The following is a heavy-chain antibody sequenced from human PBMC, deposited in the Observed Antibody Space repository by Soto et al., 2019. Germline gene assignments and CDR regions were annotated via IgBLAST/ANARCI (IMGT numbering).Heavy chain of an antibody. CDR2: ISGSGGSA. D-gene: IGHD3-3*01. CDR1: GFTFSSYA. J-gene: IGHJ6*02. Sequence: GGSLRLSCAASGFTFSSYAMSWVRQAPGKGLEWVSAISGSGGSAYYADSVKGRFTISRDNSKNTLYLQMNSLRAEDTAVYYCAKDLMYYDFWSGYYSDYYYYGMDVWGQGNT. V-gene: IGHV3-23*01. CDR3: AKDLMYYDFWSGYYSDYYYYGMDV.